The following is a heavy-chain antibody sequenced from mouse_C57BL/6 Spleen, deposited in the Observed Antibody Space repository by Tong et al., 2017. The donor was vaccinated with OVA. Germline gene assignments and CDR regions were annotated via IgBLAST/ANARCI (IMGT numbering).Heavy chain of an antibody. V-gene: IGHV5-17*02. D-gene: IGHD2-14*01. CDR3: ARPYYRYDVGY. Sequence: EVQLQESGGGLVQPGGSRKLSCAASGFTFSSFGMHWVRQAPEKGLEWVAYISSGSSTIYYADTVKGRFTISRDNPKNTLFLQMTSLRSEDTAMCYCARPYYRYDVGYWGQGTTLTVSS. CDR1: GFTFSSFG. J-gene: IGHJ2*01. CDR2: ISSGSSTI.